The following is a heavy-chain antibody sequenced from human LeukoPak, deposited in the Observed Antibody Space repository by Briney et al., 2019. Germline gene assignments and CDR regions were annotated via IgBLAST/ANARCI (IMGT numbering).Heavy chain of an antibody. V-gene: IGHV3-30*02. D-gene: IGHD2-2*01. CDR1: GFTFSSYS. CDR2: IRYDGSNK. CDR3: ASIPIVVVPAAGAFDI. Sequence: GGSLRLSCAASGFTFSSYSMNWVRQAPGKGLEWVAFIRYDGSNKYYADSVKGRFTISRDNSKNTLYLQMNSLRAEDTAVYYCASIPIVVVPAAGAFDIWGQGTMVTVSS. J-gene: IGHJ3*02.